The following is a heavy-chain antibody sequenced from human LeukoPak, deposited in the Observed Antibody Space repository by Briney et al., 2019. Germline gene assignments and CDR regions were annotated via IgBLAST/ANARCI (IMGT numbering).Heavy chain of an antibody. D-gene: IGHD6-6*01. CDR3: ARVGGWAARSWFDP. V-gene: IGHV4-39*02. CDR1: GGSISRSNYY. Sequence: SETLSLSCTVSGGSISRSNYYWGWIRQPPGKGLEWIGSISYSGITYVNPSLKSRVIISVDTSKNQFSLRLKSVTAADTAVYFCARVGGWAARSWFDPWGQGTLVTVSS. CDR2: ISYSGIT. J-gene: IGHJ5*02.